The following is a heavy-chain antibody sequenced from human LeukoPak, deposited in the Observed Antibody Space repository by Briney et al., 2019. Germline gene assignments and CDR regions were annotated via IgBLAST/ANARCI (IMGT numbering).Heavy chain of an antibody. Sequence: GGSLRLSCAASGFTFSSYAMSWVRQAPGKGLEWVSAISGSGGSTYYADSVKGRFTISRDNSKNTLYLQMSSLRAEDTAVYYCAKAWSSGYDPSDYWGQGTLVTVSS. V-gene: IGHV3-23*01. CDR1: GFTFSSYA. D-gene: IGHD5-12*01. CDR3: AKAWSSGYDPSDY. CDR2: ISGSGGST. J-gene: IGHJ4*02.